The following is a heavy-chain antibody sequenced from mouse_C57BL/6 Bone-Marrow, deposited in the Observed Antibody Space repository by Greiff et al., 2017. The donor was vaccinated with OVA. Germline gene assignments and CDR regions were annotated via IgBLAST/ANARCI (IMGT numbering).Heavy chain of an antibody. CDR1: GYTFTSYW. J-gene: IGHJ4*01. CDR2: IDPSDSYT. Sequence: QVQLQQPGAELVMPGASVKLSCKASGYTFTSYWMHWVKQRPGQGLEWIGEIDPSDSYTNYNQKFKGKSTLTVDKSSSTAYMQLSSLTSEDSAVYYGARGRFITTVVPYYYAMDYWGQGTSVTVSS. CDR3: ARGRFITTVVPYYYAMDY. V-gene: IGHV1-69*01. D-gene: IGHD1-1*01.